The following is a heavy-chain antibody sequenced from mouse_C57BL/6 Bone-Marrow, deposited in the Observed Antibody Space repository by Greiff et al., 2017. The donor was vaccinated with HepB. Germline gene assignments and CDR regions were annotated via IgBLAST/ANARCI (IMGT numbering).Heavy chain of an antibody. V-gene: IGHV7-3*01. J-gene: IGHJ4*01. D-gene: IGHD1-1*01. CDR1: GFTFTDYY. Sequence: EVKLVESGGGLVQPGGSLSLSCAASGFTFTDYYMSWVRQPPGKALEWLGFIRNKANGYTTEYSASVKGRFTISRDNSQSILYLQMNALRAEDSATYYCASLYYYGSSSSMDYWGQGTSVTVSS. CDR3: ASLYYYGSSSSMDY. CDR2: IRNKANGYTT.